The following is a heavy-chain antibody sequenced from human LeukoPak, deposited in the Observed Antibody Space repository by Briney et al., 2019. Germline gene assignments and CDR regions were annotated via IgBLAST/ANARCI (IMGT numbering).Heavy chain of an antibody. J-gene: IGHJ5*02. CDR1: GGSFSGYY. CDR3: ARFGGQAFIVVVPAAMGNWFDP. Sequence: PSETLSLTCAVYGGSFSGYYWRWIRQPPGRGLEWIGEINHSGSTNYNPSLKSRVTISVDTSKNQFSLKLSSVTAADTAVYYCARFGGQAFIVVVPAAMGNWFDPCGEGTLVTVSS. D-gene: IGHD2-2*01. V-gene: IGHV4-34*01. CDR2: INHSGST.